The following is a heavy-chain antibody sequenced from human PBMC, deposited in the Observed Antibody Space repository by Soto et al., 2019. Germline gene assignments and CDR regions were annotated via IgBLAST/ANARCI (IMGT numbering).Heavy chain of an antibody. CDR3: GRGRSGQIVVFY. V-gene: IGHV1-2*02. CDR2: IGPASGAT. J-gene: IGHJ4*02. CDR1: GYTFTGHY. D-gene: IGHD1-26*01. Sequence: ASVKVSCKASGYTFTGHYIHWVRQAPEQGPEWMGEIGPASGATRYAQRFQGRVTMTRDMSITTVYMELNNLGPDDTAVYYCGRGRSGQIVVFYWGQGTPVTVSS.